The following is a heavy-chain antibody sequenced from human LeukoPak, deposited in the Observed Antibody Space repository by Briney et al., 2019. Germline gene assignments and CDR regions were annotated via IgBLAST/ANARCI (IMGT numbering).Heavy chain of an antibody. D-gene: IGHD3-10*01. CDR2: IKQDGSEK. CDR1: GLTFSSYW. Sequence: GGSLRLSCAASGLTFSSYWMCWVRQAPGKGLEWVANIKQDGSEKYYVDSVKGRFTISRDNAKNSLYLQMNSLRAEDTAVYYCARGDQITMVRGVTPFDYWGQGTLVTVSS. CDR3: ARGDQITMVRGVTPFDY. V-gene: IGHV3-7*01. J-gene: IGHJ4*02.